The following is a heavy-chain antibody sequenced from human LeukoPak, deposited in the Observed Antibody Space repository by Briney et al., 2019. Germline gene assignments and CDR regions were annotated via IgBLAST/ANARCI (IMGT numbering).Heavy chain of an antibody. CDR3: AKGGYSSGWYYFDY. V-gene: IGHV3-23*01. Sequence: GGSLRLSCAPYGFIFSSYAMSWVRQAPGKGLEWVSTISGSGGSTYYADSVKGRFTISRDNSKNTLYLQMNSLRAEDTAVYYCAKGGYSSGWYYFDYWGQGTLVTVSS. CDR1: GFIFSSYA. J-gene: IGHJ4*02. D-gene: IGHD6-19*01. CDR2: ISGSGGST.